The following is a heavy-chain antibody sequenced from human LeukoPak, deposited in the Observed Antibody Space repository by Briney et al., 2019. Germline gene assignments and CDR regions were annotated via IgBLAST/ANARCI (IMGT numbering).Heavy chain of an antibody. Sequence: TGGSLRLSCAASGFTFSDHFMDWVRQAPGKGLEWVGRSRNKGNSYSTDYAASVKGRFTISRDDSNNSLYLQMNSLKTEDTAVYYCARSGMAPFDYWGQGTLVTVSS. CDR2: SRNKGNSYST. CDR1: GFTFSDHF. V-gene: IGHV3-72*01. CDR3: ARSGMAPFDY. D-gene: IGHD5-18*01. J-gene: IGHJ4*02.